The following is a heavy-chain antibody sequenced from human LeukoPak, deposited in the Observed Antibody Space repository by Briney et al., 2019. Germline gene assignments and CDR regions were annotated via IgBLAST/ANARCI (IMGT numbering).Heavy chain of an antibody. Sequence: PSQTLSLTCTVSGGSISSGDYYWSWIRQPPGKGLEWIGYIYYSGSTYYNPSLKSRVTISVDTSKNQFSLKLSSVTAADTAVYYCARITKLGILPLTFDCWGQGTLVTVSS. CDR2: IYYSGST. D-gene: IGHD7-27*01. J-gene: IGHJ4*02. V-gene: IGHV4-30-4*08. CDR1: GGSISSGDYY. CDR3: ARITKLGILPLTFDC.